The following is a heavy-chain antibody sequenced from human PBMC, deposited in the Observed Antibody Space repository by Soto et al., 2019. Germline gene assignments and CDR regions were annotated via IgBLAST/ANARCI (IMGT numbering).Heavy chain of an antibody. CDR1: GYTFTSYG. J-gene: IGHJ4*02. D-gene: IGHD3-3*01. CDR3: ARDVILEYYDFWSGYSPAFDY. CDR2: ISAYNGNT. V-gene: IGHV1-18*01. Sequence: QVQLVQSGAEVKKPGASVKVSCKASGYTFTSYGISWVRQAPGQGLEWMGWISAYNGNTNYAQKLQGRVTMTTDTSTSTAYMELRSLRSDDTAVYYCARDVILEYYDFWSGYSPAFDYWGQGTLVTVSS.